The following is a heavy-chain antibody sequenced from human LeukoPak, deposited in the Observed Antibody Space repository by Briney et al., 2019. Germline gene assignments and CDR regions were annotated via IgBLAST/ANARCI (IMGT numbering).Heavy chain of an antibody. J-gene: IGHJ4*02. CDR1: GGSISSSSYY. Sequence: SSETLSLTCTVSGGSISSSSYYWGWIRQPPGKGLEWIGSIYYSGSTYYNPSLKSRVTISVDTSKNQFSLKLSSVTAADTAVYYCAGEDIVVVVAATPEWAYFDYWGQGTLVTVSS. CDR2: IYYSGST. V-gene: IGHV4-39*07. CDR3: AGEDIVVVVAATPEWAYFDY. D-gene: IGHD2-15*01.